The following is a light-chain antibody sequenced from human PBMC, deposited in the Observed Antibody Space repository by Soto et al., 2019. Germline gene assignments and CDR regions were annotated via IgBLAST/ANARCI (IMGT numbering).Light chain of an antibody. CDR1: QGISSY. Sequence: DIQMTQSPSSVSASVGDRVTITCRASQGISSYLAWYQQKPGEAPKLLIYPASSLRSGVPSRFTGSGSGTDFTLTISSLQPADFASYYCQQANSFPLTFGGGTKVDIK. J-gene: IGKJ4*01. V-gene: IGKV1-12*01. CDR3: QQANSFPLT. CDR2: PAS.